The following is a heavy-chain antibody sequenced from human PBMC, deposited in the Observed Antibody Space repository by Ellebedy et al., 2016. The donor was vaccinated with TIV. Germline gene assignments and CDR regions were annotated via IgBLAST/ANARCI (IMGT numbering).Heavy chain of an antibody. CDR2: ISYDGSNK. V-gene: IGHV3-30*03. Sequence: GESLKISXAASGFTFSSYGMHWVRQAPGKGLEWVAVISYDGSNKYYADSVKGRFTISRDNSKNTLYLQMNSLRAEDTAVYYCATDLYIAAAANYNDAFDIWGQGTMVTVSS. CDR1: GFTFSSYG. D-gene: IGHD6-13*01. J-gene: IGHJ3*02. CDR3: ATDLYIAAAANYNDAFDI.